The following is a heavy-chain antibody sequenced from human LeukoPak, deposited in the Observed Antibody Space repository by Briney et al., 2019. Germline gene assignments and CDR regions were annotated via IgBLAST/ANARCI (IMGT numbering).Heavy chain of an antibody. CDR3: AREGLAAAGYWGGVYFDY. CDR1: GFTVSSNY. V-gene: IGHV3-66*01. D-gene: IGHD6-13*01. CDR2: INSGGST. Sequence: GGSLRLSCAASGFTVSSNYMSWVRRAPGKGLEWASVINSGGSTYYADSVKGRFTISRDNSKNTLYLQMNSLRAEDTAVYYCAREGLAAAGYWGGVYFDYWGQGTLVTVSS. J-gene: IGHJ4*02.